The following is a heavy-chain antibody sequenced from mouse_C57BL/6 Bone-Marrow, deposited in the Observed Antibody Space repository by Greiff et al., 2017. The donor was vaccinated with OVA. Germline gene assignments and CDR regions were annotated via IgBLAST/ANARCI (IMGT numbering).Heavy chain of an antibody. J-gene: IGHJ3*01. CDR1: GFNIKDDY. D-gene: IGHD1-1*02. V-gene: IGHV14-4*01. Sequence: EVQLQQSGAELVRPGASVKLSCTASGFNIKDDYMHWVKQRPEQGLEWIGWIDPENGDTEYASKFQGKATITADTSSNTAYLQLSSLTSEDTAVYYCTTSLWSNPIAYWGQGTLVTVSA. CDR3: TTSLWSNPIAY. CDR2: IDPENGDT.